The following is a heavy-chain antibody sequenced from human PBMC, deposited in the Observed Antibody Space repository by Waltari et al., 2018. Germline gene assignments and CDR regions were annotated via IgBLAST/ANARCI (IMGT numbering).Heavy chain of an antibody. CDR2: IIPIFGTA. CDR1: GGTFSSYA. J-gene: IGHJ4*02. D-gene: IGHD3-22*01. V-gene: IGHV1-69*13. Sequence: QVQLVQSGAAVKKPGSSVKVSCKASGGTFSSYAISWVRQAPGQGLEWMGRIIPIFGTANYAQKFQGRVTITAEKATSTAYMELSSLRSEDMAVYYCARGPILYDSSGYYCDYWGQGTLVTVSS. CDR3: ARGPILYDSSGYYCDY.